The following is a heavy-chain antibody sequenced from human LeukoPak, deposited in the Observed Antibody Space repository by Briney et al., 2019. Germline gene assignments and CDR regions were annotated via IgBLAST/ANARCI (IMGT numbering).Heavy chain of an antibody. J-gene: IGHJ5*02. V-gene: IGHV3-23*01. CDR3: AKDRVARNNWFDP. CDR2: ISGSGGST. CDR1: GFTFNSHA. Sequence: PAGSLTLSCAAWGFTFNSHAMGWVRPAQGHGLEWVSAISGSGGSTYYADSVKGRFTISRDNSKNTLYLQMDSLRAEDTAVYYCAKDRVARNNWFDPWGQGTLVTVSS.